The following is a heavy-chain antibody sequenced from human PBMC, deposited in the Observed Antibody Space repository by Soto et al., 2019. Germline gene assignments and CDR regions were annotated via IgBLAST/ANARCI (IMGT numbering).Heavy chain of an antibody. CDR1: GFTFSSYS. CDR3: AKGRTIFGVAALDY. V-gene: IGHV3-21*04. J-gene: IGHJ4*02. D-gene: IGHD3-3*01. Sequence: PGGSLRLSCAASGFTFSSYSMNWVRQAPGKGLEWVSSISGSSDYIYNADSVRGRFTISGDNSKNTLYLQMNSLRVEDTAVYYCAKGRTIFGVAALDYWGQGTLVTVSS. CDR2: ISGSSDYI.